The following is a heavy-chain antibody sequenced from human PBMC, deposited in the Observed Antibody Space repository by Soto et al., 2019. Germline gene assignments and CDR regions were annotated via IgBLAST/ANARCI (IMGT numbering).Heavy chain of an antibody. CDR3: AKGGPGYCSSTSCYPIDY. CDR2: ISGSGGST. D-gene: IGHD2-2*01. Sequence: GGSLRLSCAASGFTFSSYAMSWVRQAPGKGLEWASAISGSGGSTYYADSVKGWFTISRDNSKNTLYLQMNSLRAEDTAVYYCAKGGPGYCSSTSCYPIDYWGQGTLVTVSS. V-gene: IGHV3-23*01. J-gene: IGHJ4*02. CDR1: GFTFSSYA.